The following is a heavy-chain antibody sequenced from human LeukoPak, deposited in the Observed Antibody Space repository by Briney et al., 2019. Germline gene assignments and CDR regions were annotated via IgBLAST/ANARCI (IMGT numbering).Heavy chain of an antibody. CDR1: GYTFTSYI. V-gene: IGHV1-18*01. CDR3: TKSLYVDLRYGTDV. Sequence: ASVKVSCKTSGYTFTSYIITWVRQAPGQGLEWMGWVNVYNGNTNYAQKLQGRVTMTADTSTSTAYMDLRGLRSDDTAVYYCTKSLYVDLRYGTDVCGQGTTVTVSS. D-gene: IGHD3-16*02. CDR2: VNVYNGNT. J-gene: IGHJ6*02.